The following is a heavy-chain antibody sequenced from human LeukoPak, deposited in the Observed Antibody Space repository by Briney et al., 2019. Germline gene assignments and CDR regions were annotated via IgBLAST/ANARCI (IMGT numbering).Heavy chain of an antibody. CDR1: GGTFSSYA. J-gene: IGHJ4*02. D-gene: IGHD1-26*01. CDR3: GEEEGAKAFDY. Sequence: GASVKVSCKASGGTFSSYAISWVRQAPGQGLEWMGRIIPIFGTANYAQKFQGRVTITTDESTSTAYMELSSLRSEDTAVYYCGEEEGAKAFDYWGQGTLVTVSS. CDR2: IIPIFGTA. V-gene: IGHV1-69*05.